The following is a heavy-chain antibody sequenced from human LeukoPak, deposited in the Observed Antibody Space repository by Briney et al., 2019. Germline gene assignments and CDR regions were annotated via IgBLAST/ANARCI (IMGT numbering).Heavy chain of an antibody. CDR1: GYILTELS. D-gene: IGHD6-19*01. Sequence: ASVKVSCMVSGYILTELSMHWVRQAPGKGLEWMGGFDPEDGETIYAQKFQGRVTMTEDTSTDTAYMELSSLRSEDTAVYYCATDQNSSGWYDYFDYWGQGTLVTVSS. CDR3: ATDQNSSGWYDYFDY. V-gene: IGHV1-24*01. J-gene: IGHJ4*02. CDR2: FDPEDGET.